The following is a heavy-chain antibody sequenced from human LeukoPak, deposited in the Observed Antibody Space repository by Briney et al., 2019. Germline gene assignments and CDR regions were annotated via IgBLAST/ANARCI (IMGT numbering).Heavy chain of an antibody. CDR1: GGSISSSSYY. J-gene: IGHJ4*02. D-gene: IGHD3-3*01. CDR3: ARLYSITIFGVVSEPFDY. Sequence: PSETPSLTCTVSGGSISSSSYYWGWIRQPPGKGLEWIGSIYYSGSTYYNPSLKSRVTISVDTSKNQFSLKLSSVTAADTAVYYCARLYSITIFGVVSEPFDYWGQGTLVTVSS. V-gene: IGHV4-39*01. CDR2: IYYSGST.